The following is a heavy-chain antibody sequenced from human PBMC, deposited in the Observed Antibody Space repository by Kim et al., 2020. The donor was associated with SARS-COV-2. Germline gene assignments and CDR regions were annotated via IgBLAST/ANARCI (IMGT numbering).Heavy chain of an antibody. V-gene: IGHV3-23*01. CDR1: GFTFSNYA. CDR3: AKGTTITVYYATYY. D-gene: IGHD1-26*01. CDR2: ISGGGGST. Sequence: GGSLRLSCAASGFTFSNYAMSWVRQAPGKGLEWVATISGGGGSTFYAGSVKGRFTISRENSKNVLYLQMDGLRADDTAVYYCAKGTTITVYYATYYWGQGSLVAVS. J-gene: IGHJ4*02.